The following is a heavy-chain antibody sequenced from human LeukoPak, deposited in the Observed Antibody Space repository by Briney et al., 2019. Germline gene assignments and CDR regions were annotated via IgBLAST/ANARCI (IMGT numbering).Heavy chain of an antibody. CDR1: GYTFTGYY. CDR3: ARGKRIQLWSRYYYYYMDV. J-gene: IGHJ6*03. CDR2: INPNSGGT. D-gene: IGHD5-18*01. V-gene: IGHV1-2*02. Sequence: ASVKVSCKASGYTFTGYYMHWVRQAPGQGLEWMGWINPNSGGTNYAQKFQGRVTMTRDTSISTAYMELSRLRSDDTAVYYCARGKRIQLWSRYYYYYMDVWGRGTTVTVSS.